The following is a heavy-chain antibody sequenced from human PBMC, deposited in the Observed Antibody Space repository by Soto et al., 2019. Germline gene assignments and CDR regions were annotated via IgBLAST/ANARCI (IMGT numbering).Heavy chain of an antibody. V-gene: IGHV3-48*01. CDR1: GFTFSSYS. J-gene: IGHJ4*02. CDR3: ARDSSDYFDS. Sequence: GGSLRLSXAASGFTFSSYSMNWVRQAPGKGLEWVSYISSSSSTIYYADSVKGRFTISRDNAKNTLYLQMNSLRAEDTAVYYCARDSSDYFDSWGQGTLVTVSS. CDR2: ISSSSSTI. D-gene: IGHD3-10*01.